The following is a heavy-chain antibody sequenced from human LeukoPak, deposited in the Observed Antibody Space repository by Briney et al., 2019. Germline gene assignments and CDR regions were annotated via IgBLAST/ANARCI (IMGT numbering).Heavy chain of an antibody. J-gene: IGHJ4*02. V-gene: IGHV3-7*03. D-gene: IGHD3-22*01. CDR1: GFTFSSYW. Sequence: GGSLRLSCAASGFTFSSYWMSWVRQAPGKGLEWVANIKQDGSEKYYVDSVKGRFTISRDNAKNSLYLQMNGLRAEDTAVYYCAKAKSSNYYDSMYVDYWGQGTLVTVSS. CDR2: IKQDGSEK. CDR3: AKAKSSNYYDSMYVDY.